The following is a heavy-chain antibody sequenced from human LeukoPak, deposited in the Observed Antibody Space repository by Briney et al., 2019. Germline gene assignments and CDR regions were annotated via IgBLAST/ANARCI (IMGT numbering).Heavy chain of an antibody. CDR3: ARETYSNILTGTDY. CDR2: ISAYNGDT. V-gene: IGHV1-18*01. CDR1: GYTFTSYG. D-gene: IGHD3-9*01. J-gene: IGHJ4*02. Sequence: ASVKVSCKASGYTFTSYGINWVRQAPGQGLEWMGWISAYNGDTNYAQSLQGRLTLTIDTSTSTAYMELRSLTSDDTAVYYCARETYSNILTGTDYWGPGTLVTVSS.